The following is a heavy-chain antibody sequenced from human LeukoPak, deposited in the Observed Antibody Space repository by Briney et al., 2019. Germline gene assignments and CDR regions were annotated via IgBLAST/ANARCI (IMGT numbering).Heavy chain of an antibody. D-gene: IGHD6-19*01. V-gene: IGHV1-69*13. CDR2: IIPIFGTA. J-gene: IGHJ3*02. Sequence: GASVKVSCKASGGTFSSYAISWVRQAPGQGLEWMGGIIPIFGTASYAQKFQGRVTITADESMSTAYMELSSLRSEDTAVYYCARGTYSSGWSYDAFDIWGQGTMVTVSS. CDR1: GGTFSSYA. CDR3: ARGTYSSGWSYDAFDI.